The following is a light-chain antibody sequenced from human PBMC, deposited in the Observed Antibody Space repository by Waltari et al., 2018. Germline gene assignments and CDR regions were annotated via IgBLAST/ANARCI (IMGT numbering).Light chain of an antibody. J-gene: IGKJ1*01. Sequence: ELVFTQSSATLSSSPGERTTLSCRASQSVSSYFAWYQQKPGQAPRLLIYDASNRATGIPARFSGSGSGTDFTLTISSLEPEDFAVYYCQQRSNWPPWTFGQGTKVEIK. CDR2: DAS. CDR1: QSVSSY. V-gene: IGKV3-11*01. CDR3: QQRSNWPPWT.